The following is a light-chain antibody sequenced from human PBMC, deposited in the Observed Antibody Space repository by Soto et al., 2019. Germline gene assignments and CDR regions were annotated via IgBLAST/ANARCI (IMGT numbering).Light chain of an antibody. CDR2: GAS. V-gene: IGKV3D-15*01. J-gene: IGKJ1*01. CDR1: QRVDNN. CDR3: HQYNGWPRT. Sequence: TQSPCTLSLSPGEGATLSCRTSQRVDNNFVAWYQQKPGQAPRLLIYGASTRATGIPARFSGGGSGTEFTLTITSLQSEDFAVYYCHQYNGWPRTFGQGSKVDIK.